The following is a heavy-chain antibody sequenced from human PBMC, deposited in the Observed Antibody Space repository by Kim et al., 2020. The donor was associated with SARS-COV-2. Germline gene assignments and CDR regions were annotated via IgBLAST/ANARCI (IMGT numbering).Heavy chain of an antibody. CDR1: GFTFSSYA. CDR3: ARHGSYGSGSYSLLYYFDY. D-gene: IGHD3-10*01. V-gene: IGHV3-30-3*01. J-gene: IGHJ4*02. CDR2: ISYDGSNK. Sequence: GGSLRLSCAASGFTFSSYAMHWVRQAPGKGLEWVAVISYDGSNKYYADSVKGRFTISRDNSKNTLYLQMNSLRAEDTAVYYCARHGSYGSGSYSLLYYFDYWGQGTLVTVSS.